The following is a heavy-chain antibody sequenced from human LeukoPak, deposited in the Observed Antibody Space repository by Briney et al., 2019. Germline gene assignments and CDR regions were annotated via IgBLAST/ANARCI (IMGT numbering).Heavy chain of an antibody. J-gene: IGHJ4*02. D-gene: IGHD3-10*01. Sequence: GGSLRLSCAASGFTFSSYAMHWVRQAPGKGLEWVAVISYDGSNKYYADSVKGRFTISRDNSKNTLYLQMNSLRAEDTAVYYCAKDSDYYGSGSSSFDYWGQGTLVTVSS. CDR3: AKDSDYYGSGSSSFDY. V-gene: IGHV3-30*04. CDR1: GFTFSSYA. CDR2: ISYDGSNK.